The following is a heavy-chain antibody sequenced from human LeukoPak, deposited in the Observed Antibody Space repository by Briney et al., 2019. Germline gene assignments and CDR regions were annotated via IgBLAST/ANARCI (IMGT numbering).Heavy chain of an antibody. D-gene: IGHD3-10*01. V-gene: IGHV3-66*01. J-gene: IGHJ4*02. CDR2: IYSGGST. CDR3: AKDGAGAYYYGSGRLDF. CDR1: GFTVSSNY. Sequence: PGRSLRLSCAASGFTVSSNYMSWVRQAPGKGLEWVSVIYSGGSTYYADSVKGRFTISRDNFKNTLYLQMNSLRAEDTAVYYCAKDGAGAYYYGSGRLDFWGQGTLITVSS.